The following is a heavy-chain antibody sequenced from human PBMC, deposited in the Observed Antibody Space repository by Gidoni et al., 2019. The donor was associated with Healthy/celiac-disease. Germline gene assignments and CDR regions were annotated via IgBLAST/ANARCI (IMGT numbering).Heavy chain of an antibody. D-gene: IGHD6-6*01. V-gene: IGHV1-69*01. J-gene: IGHJ4*02. CDR2: IILIYGTA. CDR1: GGNCSSEA. Sequence: QAQLVQSGAEVRKPGSSVKVPCRASGGNCSSEAISWVRQAPGQGLEWMGGIILIYGTANYAQTFPGRVTITAYEATSTAYMELRILSSEDTAVYYCARVEGDRYSSSSEPFDYWGQGTLVTVSS. CDR3: ARVEGDRYSSSSEPFDY.